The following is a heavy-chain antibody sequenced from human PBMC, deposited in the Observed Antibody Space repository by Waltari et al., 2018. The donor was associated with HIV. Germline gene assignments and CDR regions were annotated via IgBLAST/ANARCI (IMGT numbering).Heavy chain of an antibody. J-gene: IGHJ6*02. CDR1: GLHFRTSW. V-gene: IGHV3-74*01. Sequence: EVQLVESGGVLVQPGGSLRLSCAASGLHFRTSWMPRVRQGPGKGLGWVSGIHNDGSSTSYADSVKGRFTISRDNAKNTLFLQMNSLRVEDTAVYYCTRDGGGHPFVGYGMDVWGQGTTVTVSS. CDR3: TRDGGGHPFVGYGMDV. D-gene: IGHD3-16*01. CDR2: IHNDGSST.